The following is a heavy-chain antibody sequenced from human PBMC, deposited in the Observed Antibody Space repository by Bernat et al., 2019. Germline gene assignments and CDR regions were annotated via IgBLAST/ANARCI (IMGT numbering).Heavy chain of an antibody. CDR2: IYSGGST. J-gene: IGHJ3*02. CDR1: GFTVSSNY. Sequence: EVQLVETGGGLIQPGGSLRLSCAASGFTVSSNYMSWVRQAPGKGLEWVSGIYSGGSTYYADSVKGRFTISRDNSKNTLYLQMNSLRAEDTAVYYCARGIAAGNDAFDIWGQGTMVTVSS. V-gene: IGHV3-53*02. CDR3: ARGIAAGNDAFDI. D-gene: IGHD6-13*01.